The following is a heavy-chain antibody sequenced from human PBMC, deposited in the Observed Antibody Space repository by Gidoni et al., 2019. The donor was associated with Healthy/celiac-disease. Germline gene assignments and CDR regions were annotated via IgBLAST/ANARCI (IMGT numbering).Heavy chain of an antibody. CDR1: GYTFTGYY. J-gene: IGHJ3*02. CDR3: ASPSSGYSKRDAFDI. Sequence: AEVKKPGASVKVSCKASGYTFTGYYMHWVRQAPGQGLEWMGWINPNSGGTNYAQKFQGRVTMTRDTSISTAYMELSRLRSDDTAVYYCASPSSGYSKRDAFDIWGQGTMVTVSS. D-gene: IGHD3-22*01. CDR2: INPNSGGT. V-gene: IGHV1-2*02.